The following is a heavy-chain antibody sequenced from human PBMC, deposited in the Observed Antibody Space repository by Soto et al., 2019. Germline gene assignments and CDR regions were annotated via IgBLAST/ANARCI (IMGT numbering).Heavy chain of an antibody. D-gene: IGHD2-15*01. CDR3: PTREVADN. J-gene: IGHJ4*02. Sequence: PVRSLRLSCASSVFTFRSYGMSWVRHSPGKGLEWVSGISESGSSTTYADSVKGRFTISRDNSKNTLFLQMNTLRAEDTAIYYCPTREVADNWGQGTL. V-gene: IGHV3-23*01. CDR2: ISESGSST. CDR1: VFTFRSYG.